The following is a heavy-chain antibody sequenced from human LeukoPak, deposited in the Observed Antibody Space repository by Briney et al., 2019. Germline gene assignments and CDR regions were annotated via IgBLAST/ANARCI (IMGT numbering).Heavy chain of an antibody. CDR2: INQDGSEK. J-gene: IGHJ4*02. V-gene: IGHV3-7*01. Sequence: GGSLRLSCAVSGFTFSSYWMSWVRQAPGKGLEWVANINQDGSEKYYVDSLEGRFTISRDNAKNSLFLQMNSLIAEDTAVYYCARDAYSGGSCYAYWGQGTLVIVSS. D-gene: IGHD2-15*01. CDR3: ARDAYSGGSCYAY. CDR1: GFTFSSYW.